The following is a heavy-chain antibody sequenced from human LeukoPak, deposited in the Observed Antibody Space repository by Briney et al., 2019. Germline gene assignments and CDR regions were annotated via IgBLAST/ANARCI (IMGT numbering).Heavy chain of an antibody. J-gene: IGHJ4*02. D-gene: IGHD6-13*01. CDR3: ARASLGYSSSWRQDYFDY. CDR1: GFTFSSYG. Sequence: GGSLRLSCAASGFTFSSYGMHWVRQAPGKGLEWVALISYHGTIKYYSGSVKGRFTISRDNSKNTLYLQMNSLRAEDTAVYYCARASLGYSSSWRQDYFDYWGQGTLVTVSS. V-gene: IGHV3-30*03. CDR2: ISYHGTIK.